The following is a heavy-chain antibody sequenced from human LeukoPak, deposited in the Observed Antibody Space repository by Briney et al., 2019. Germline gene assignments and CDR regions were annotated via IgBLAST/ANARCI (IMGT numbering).Heavy chain of an antibody. Sequence: GGSLRLSCAASGFTFSSYEMNWVRQAPGEGLEWVSYISSSGSTIYYADSVKGRFTISRDNAKNSLYLQMNSLRAEDTAVYYCARDWTYYYDSSGAWELYYYYGMDVWGQGTTVTVSS. CDR2: ISSSGSTI. D-gene: IGHD3-22*01. V-gene: IGHV3-48*03. CDR1: GFTFSSYE. J-gene: IGHJ6*02. CDR3: ARDWTYYYDSSGAWELYYYYGMDV.